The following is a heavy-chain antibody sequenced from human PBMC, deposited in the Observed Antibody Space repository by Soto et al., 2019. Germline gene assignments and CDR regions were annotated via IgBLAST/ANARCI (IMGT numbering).Heavy chain of an antibody. V-gene: IGHV3-30*18. CDR1: GFTFSSYG. D-gene: IGHD4-17*01. J-gene: IGHJ5*02. CDR3: AKDPYPYHDYGGDNWFDP. Sequence: GGSLRLSCAASGFTFSSYGMHWVRQAPGKGLEWVAVISYDGSNKYYADSVKGRFTISRDNSKNTLYLQMNSLRAEDTAVYYCAKDPYPYHDYGGDNWFDPWGQGTLVTVSS. CDR2: ISYDGSNK.